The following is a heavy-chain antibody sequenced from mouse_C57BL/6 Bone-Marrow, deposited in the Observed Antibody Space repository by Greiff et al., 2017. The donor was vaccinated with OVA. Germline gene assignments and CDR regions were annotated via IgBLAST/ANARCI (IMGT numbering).Heavy chain of an antibody. D-gene: IGHD2-14*01. CDR1: GYAFTNYL. J-gene: IGHJ1*03. Sequence: QVQLQQSGAELVRPGTSVKVSCKASGYAFTNYLIEWVKQRPGQGLEWIGVINPGSGGTNYNEKFKGKATLTADKSSSTAYMQLSSLTSEDSAVYFCARSRVRRWYFDVWGTGTTVTVSS. V-gene: IGHV1-54*01. CDR2: INPGSGGT. CDR3: ARSRVRRWYFDV.